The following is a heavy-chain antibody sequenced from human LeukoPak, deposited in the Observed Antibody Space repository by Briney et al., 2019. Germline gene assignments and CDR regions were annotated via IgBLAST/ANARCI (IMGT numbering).Heavy chain of an antibody. J-gene: IGHJ6*03. V-gene: IGHV1-2*02. CDR1: GYTFTGYY. Sequence: ASVKVSCKASGYTFTGYYMHWVRQAPGQGLEWMGWINPNSGGTNYAQKFQGRVTMTRDTSISTAYMELSRLRSDDTAVYYCARTLFGGVGATTLYYYYMDVWGKGTTVTVSS. CDR2: INPNSGGT. D-gene: IGHD1-26*01. CDR3: ARTLFGGVGATTLYYYYMDV.